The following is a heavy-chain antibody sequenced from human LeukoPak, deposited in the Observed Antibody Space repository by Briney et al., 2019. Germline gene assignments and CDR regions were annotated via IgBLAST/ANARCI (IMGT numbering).Heavy chain of an antibody. J-gene: IGHJ4*02. CDR2: INPDGTST. Sequence: GGSLRLSCAASELTFSSYWMHWVRHAPGKGLMWVSRINPDGTSTNYADSVKGRFTISRDNAKNTLYLQMNSLRAEDTAVYYCARMWELPYFDYWGQGTLVTVSS. CDR1: ELTFSSYW. CDR3: ARMWELPYFDY. V-gene: IGHV3-74*01. D-gene: IGHD1-26*01.